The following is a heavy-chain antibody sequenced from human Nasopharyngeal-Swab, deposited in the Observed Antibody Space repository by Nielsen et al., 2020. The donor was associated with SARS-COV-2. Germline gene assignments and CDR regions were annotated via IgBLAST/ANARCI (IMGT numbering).Heavy chain of an antibody. CDR2: IWYDGSNK. J-gene: IGHJ4*02. CDR3: ARENDYADEYYFDY. V-gene: IGHV3-33*01. Sequence: GGSLRLSRAASGFTFSSYGMHWVRQAPGKGLEWVAVIWYDGSNKYYADSVKGRFTISRDNSKNTLYLQMNSLRAEDTAVYYCARENDYADEYYFDYWGQGTLVTVSS. CDR1: GFTFSSYG. D-gene: IGHD4-17*01.